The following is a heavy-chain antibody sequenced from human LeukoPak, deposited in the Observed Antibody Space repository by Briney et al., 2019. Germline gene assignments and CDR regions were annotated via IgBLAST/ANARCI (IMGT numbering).Heavy chain of an antibody. Sequence: ASVNVSCMASGYTFTSYYMHWVRQAPGQGLEWMGIINPSGGSTSYAQKFQGRVTMTRDMSTSTVYMELSSLRSEDTAVYYCARGNYHGSGRDQAFDYWGQGTLVTVSS. V-gene: IGHV1-46*01. J-gene: IGHJ4*02. CDR3: ARGNYHGSGRDQAFDY. CDR1: GYTFTSYY. CDR2: INPSGGST. D-gene: IGHD3-10*01.